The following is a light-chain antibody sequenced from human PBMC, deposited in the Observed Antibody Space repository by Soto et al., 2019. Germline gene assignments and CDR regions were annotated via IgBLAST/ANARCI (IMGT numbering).Light chain of an antibody. Sequence: EIVLTQSPGTLSLSPGERATLSCRASQSIRSNYVAWYQQKPGQGPRRLIYGAASRATGIPDRFSGSGSGTDFTLIISRLEPEDFAMYYCQQYGSSPYTFGQGTKVDIK. CDR3: QQYGSSPYT. CDR1: QSIRSNY. V-gene: IGKV3-20*01. CDR2: GAA. J-gene: IGKJ2*01.